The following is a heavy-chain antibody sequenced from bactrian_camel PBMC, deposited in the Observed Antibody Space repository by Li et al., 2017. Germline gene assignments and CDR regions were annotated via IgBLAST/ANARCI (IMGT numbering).Heavy chain of an antibody. CDR3: AEGRGSRGEHCYSLNY. CDR1: GLTYSNGC. CDR2: ISITSSAT. J-gene: IGHJ4*01. D-gene: IGHD6*01. V-gene: IGHV3S1*01. Sequence: HVQLVESGGDSVQAGGSLRLSCAASGLTYSNGCMGWLRQAPGKAREALATISITSSATFYADSVNGRFTISRDSAKNTVYLKMNNLQPEDTATYYCAEGRGSRGEHCYSLNYWGQGTQVTVS.